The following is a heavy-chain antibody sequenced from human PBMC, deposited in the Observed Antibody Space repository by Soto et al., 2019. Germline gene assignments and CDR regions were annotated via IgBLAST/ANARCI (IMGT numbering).Heavy chain of an antibody. D-gene: IGHD2-15*01. J-gene: IGHJ3*02. CDR2: ISYDGSNK. V-gene: IGHV3-30-3*01. CDR1: GFTFSSYA. CDR3: ARARLGYCSGGSCYGAFDI. Sequence: LRLSCAASGFTFSSYAMHWVRQAPGKGLEWVAVISYDGSNKYYADSVKGRFTISRDNSKNTLYLQMNSLRAEDTAVYYCARARLGYCSGGSCYGAFDIWGQGTMVTVSS.